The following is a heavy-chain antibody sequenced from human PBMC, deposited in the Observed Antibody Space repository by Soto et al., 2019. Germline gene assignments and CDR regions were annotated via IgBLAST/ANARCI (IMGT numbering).Heavy chain of an antibody. V-gene: IGHV1-69*01. CDR3: AIDEAAAATSGMDV. Sequence: QVQLVQSGAEVKKPGSSVKVSCKASGGTFSTYGINLVRQAPGQGLEWMGGILPIFDTTNYAQKFQCKFTITADESTSTVYMELSSLRSEDTAVYYCAIDEAAAATSGMDVWGQGTTVTASS. J-gene: IGHJ6*02. CDR2: ILPIFDTT. D-gene: IGHD6-13*01. CDR1: GGTFSTYG.